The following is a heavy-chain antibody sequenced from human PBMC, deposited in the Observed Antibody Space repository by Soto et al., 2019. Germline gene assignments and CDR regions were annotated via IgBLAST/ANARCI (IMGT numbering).Heavy chain of an antibody. CDR2: IYHSGST. V-gene: IGHV4-30-2*01. D-gene: IGHD4-17*01. Sequence: SETLSLTCAVSGGSISSGGYSWSWIRQPPGKGLEWIGYIYHSGSTYYNPSLKSRVTISVDRSKNQFSLKLSSVTAADTAVYYCARGPSALDYGDYEYAFDIWGQGTMVTVSS. CDR1: GGSISSGGYS. CDR3: ARGPSALDYGDYEYAFDI. J-gene: IGHJ3*02.